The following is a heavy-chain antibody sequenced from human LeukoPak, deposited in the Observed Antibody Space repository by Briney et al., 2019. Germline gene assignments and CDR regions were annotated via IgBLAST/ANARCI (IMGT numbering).Heavy chain of an antibody. CDR1: GFTVSSNY. CDR3: ARDGFNSYYFDY. J-gene: IGHJ4*02. D-gene: IGHD5-24*01. CDR2: IYIDGKT. V-gene: IGHV3-53*01. Sequence: GGSLRLSCAVSGFTVSSNYMSWVRQAPGKGLEWVSIIYIDGKTDYADSVKGRFTISRDNSKNTLYLQMNSLRVEDTAVYYCARDGFNSYYFDYWGQGTLVIVSS.